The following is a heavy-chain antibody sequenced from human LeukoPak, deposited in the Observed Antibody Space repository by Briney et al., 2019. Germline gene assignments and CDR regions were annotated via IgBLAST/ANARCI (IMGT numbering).Heavy chain of an antibody. D-gene: IGHD3-10*01. J-gene: IGHJ6*03. V-gene: IGHV3-21*01. CDR2: ISSSSSYI. Sequence: GGSLRLSCAASGFTFSSYSMNWVRQAPGKGLEWVSSISSSSSYIYYADSVKGRFTISRDNAKNSLYLQMNSLRAEDTAVYYCASVFSRNGSGSYYNYYYYYMDVWGKGTTVTVSS. CDR3: ASVFSRNGSGSYYNYYYYYMDV. CDR1: GFTFSSYS.